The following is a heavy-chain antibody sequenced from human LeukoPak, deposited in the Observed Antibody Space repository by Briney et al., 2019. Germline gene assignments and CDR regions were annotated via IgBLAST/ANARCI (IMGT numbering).Heavy chain of an antibody. CDR2: ISSSGSTI. V-gene: IGHV3-48*03. CDR1: GFTFSSYE. D-gene: IGHD3-10*01. J-gene: IGHJ4*02. CDR3: ARAPNYYGSGTPYYFDY. Sequence: PGGSLRLSCAASGFTFSSYEMNWVRQAPGKGLEWVSYISSSGSTIYYADSVKGRFTISRDNAKNSLYLQMNSLRAEDTALYHCARAPNYYGSGTPYYFDYWGQGTLVTVSS.